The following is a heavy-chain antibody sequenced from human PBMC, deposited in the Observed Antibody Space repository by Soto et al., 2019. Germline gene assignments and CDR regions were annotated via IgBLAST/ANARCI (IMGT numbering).Heavy chain of an antibody. CDR1: GYTFTSYA. Sequence: ASVKVSCKASGYTFTSYAMHWVRQAPGQRLEWMGWINAGNGNTKYSQKFQGRVTITRDTSASTAYMELSSLRSEDTAVYYCASPVSGETYYYYGMDVWGQGTTVTVSS. J-gene: IGHJ6*02. V-gene: IGHV1-3*01. CDR2: INAGNGNT. CDR3: ASPVSGETYYYYGMDV. D-gene: IGHD3-10*01.